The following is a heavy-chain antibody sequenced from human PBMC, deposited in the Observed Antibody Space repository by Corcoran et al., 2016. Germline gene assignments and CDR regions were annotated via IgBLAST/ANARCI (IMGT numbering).Heavy chain of an antibody. J-gene: IGHJ4*02. Sequence: QLQLQESGPGLVKPSETLSLTCTVSGGSISSSSYYWGWIRQPPGKGLEWIGSIYYSGSTYYNPSLQSRVTKSVDTSKNQFSLKLGSVTAADTAVYYCASALGGLLKLFDYWGQETLVTVSS. CDR2: IYYSGST. CDR3: ASALGGLLKLFDY. D-gene: IGHD2-21*01. V-gene: IGHV4-39*07. CDR1: GGSISSSSYY.